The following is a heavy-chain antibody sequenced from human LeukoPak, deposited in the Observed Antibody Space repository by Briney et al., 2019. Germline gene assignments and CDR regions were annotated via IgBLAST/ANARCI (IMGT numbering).Heavy chain of an antibody. V-gene: IGHV3-7*01. CDR2: IKQDGSEK. CDR1: GFTFSSYW. D-gene: IGHD3-22*01. J-gene: IGHJ4*02. Sequence: GGSLRLSCAASGFTFSSYWMSWVRQAPGKGLEWVANIKQDGSEKYYVDSVKGRFTISRDNAKNSLYLQMNSLRAEDTAVYYCARDRPMYYYDSSGRDYYFDYWGQGTLVTVSS. CDR3: ARDRPMYYYDSSGRDYYFDY.